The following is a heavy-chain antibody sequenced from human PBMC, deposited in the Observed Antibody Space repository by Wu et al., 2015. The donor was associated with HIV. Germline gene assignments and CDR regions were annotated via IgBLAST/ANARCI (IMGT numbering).Heavy chain of an antibody. CDR2: INPNSGST. CDR3: VRRELPFYFKS. D-gene: IGHD2-15*01. CDR1: GYTFTDYD. J-gene: IGHJ4*02. V-gene: IGHV1-8*01. Sequence: QVHLVQSGAEVKKPRSSVKVSCKASGYTFTDYDISWLRQAPGQGLEWLAWINPNSGSTGYAPKFQGRVILTRNTSTRVAFLEVNNLRVDDSAVYYCVRRELPFYFKSWGQGTRVTVSS.